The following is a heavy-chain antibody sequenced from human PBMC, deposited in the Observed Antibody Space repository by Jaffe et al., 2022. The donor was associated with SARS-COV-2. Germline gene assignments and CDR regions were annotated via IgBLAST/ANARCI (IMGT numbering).Heavy chain of an antibody. CDR3: ARDPRGGDYDSDYYGMDV. D-gene: IGHD5-12*01. Sequence: EVQLVESGGGLVQPGGSLRLSCAASGFTFSSYSMNWVRQAPGKGLEWVSYISSSSSTIYYADSVKGRFTISRDNAKNSLYLQMNSLRDEDTAVYYCARDPRGGDYDSDYYGMDVWGQGTTVTVSS. CDR1: GFTFSSYS. CDR2: ISSSSSTI. V-gene: IGHV3-48*02. J-gene: IGHJ6*02.